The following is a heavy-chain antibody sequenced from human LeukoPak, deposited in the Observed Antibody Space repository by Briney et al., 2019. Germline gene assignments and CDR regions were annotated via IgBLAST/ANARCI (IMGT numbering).Heavy chain of an antibody. V-gene: IGHV5-51*01. J-gene: IGHJ4*02. CDR1: GYNFTNFW. D-gene: IGHD2-15*01. Sequence: GESLKISCKGSGYNFTNFWIGWVRQMPGKGLEWMGIIYPGDSDTRYSPSFQGQVTISADKSISTAYLQWSSLKASDTAMYYCARSSVEIAAQIDYWGQGTLVTVSS. CDR3: ARSSVEIAAQIDY. CDR2: IYPGDSDT.